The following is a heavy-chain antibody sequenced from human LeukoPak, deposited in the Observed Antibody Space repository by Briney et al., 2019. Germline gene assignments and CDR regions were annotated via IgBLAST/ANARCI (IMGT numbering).Heavy chain of an antibody. D-gene: IGHD6-13*01. J-gene: IGHJ4*02. Sequence: GGSLRLSCAASGFTFSRYGMHWVRQAPGKGLEWVAVISYDGSNKYYADSVKGRFTISRDNSKNTLYLQMNSLRAEDTAVYYCAKEGHGSSLDCWGQGTLVTVPS. CDR2: ISYDGSNK. CDR1: GFTFSRYG. CDR3: AKEGHGSSLDC. V-gene: IGHV3-30*18.